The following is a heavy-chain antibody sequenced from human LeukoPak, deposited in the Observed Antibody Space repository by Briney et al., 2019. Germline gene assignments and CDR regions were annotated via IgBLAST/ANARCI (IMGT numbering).Heavy chain of an antibody. D-gene: IGHD1-1*01. CDR1: GFTFSSYS. Sequence: PGGSLRLSCAAHGFTFSSYSMNWVRQAPGKGLEWVSSISSSSSFISYADSVRGRFTISRDNPKNTLYLKMNSLRAEDTAVYYCAKAWKIMGRRAKGEAGFDYWGQGTLVTVSS. J-gene: IGHJ4*02. CDR3: AKAWKIMGRRAKGEAGFDY. V-gene: IGHV3-21*04. CDR2: ISSSSSFI.